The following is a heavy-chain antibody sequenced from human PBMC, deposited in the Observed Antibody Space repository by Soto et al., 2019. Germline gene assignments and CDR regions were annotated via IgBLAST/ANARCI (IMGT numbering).Heavy chain of an antibody. J-gene: IGHJ6*02. V-gene: IGHV3-43*01. CDR2: ISWDGGST. D-gene: IGHD3-3*01. CDR1: GFTFDDYT. CDR3: AKDMGSIRFLEWLSTWGMDV. Sequence: GGSLRLSCAASGFTFDDYTMHWVRQAPGKGLEWVSLISWDGGSTYYADSVKGRFTISRDNSKNSLYLQMNSLRTEDTALYCCAKDMGSIRFLEWLSTWGMDVWGQGTTVTVSS.